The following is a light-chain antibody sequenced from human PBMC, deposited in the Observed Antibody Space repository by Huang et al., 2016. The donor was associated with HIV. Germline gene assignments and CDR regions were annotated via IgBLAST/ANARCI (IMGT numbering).Light chain of an antibody. J-gene: IGKJ1*01. CDR1: QSVSSD. CDR2: GAS. Sequence: EVVMTQSPATLSVSPGERATLSCRASQSVSSDLAWYQQKPGQAPRRLIYGASTRAAGIPARFSGSGSGTEFILTISSLQSEDFAVYYCQQFNIWPRTFGQGTKVEI. V-gene: IGKV3-15*01. CDR3: QQFNIWPRT.